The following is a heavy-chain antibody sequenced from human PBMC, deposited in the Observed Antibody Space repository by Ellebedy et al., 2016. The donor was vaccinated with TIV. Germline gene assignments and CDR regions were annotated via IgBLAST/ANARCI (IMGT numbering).Heavy chain of an antibody. CDR2: IKHDGSQK. J-gene: IGHJ4*02. Sequence: GESLKISCAASGFTFSDYYMAWIRQVPGKGLEWVANIKHDGSQKNYVGDSVKGRFTISRDNAKNSLYLQMNSLRAEDTAVYYCARDEGVPVNYRFDYWGQGTLVTVSS. CDR3: ARDEGVPVNYRFDY. D-gene: IGHD5-24*01. CDR1: GFTFSDYY. V-gene: IGHV3-7*01.